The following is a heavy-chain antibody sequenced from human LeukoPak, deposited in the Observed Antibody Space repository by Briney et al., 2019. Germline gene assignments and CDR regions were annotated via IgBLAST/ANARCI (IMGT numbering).Heavy chain of an antibody. J-gene: IGHJ4*02. CDR2: INPNSGGT. D-gene: IGHD4-17*01. CDR3: AGSENGDYAPSFDY. V-gene: IGHV1-2*02. CDR1: GYTFTGYY. Sequence: GASVKVSCKASGYTFTGYYMHWVRQAPGQGLEWMGWINPNSGGTNYAQKFQGRVTMTRDTSISTAYMELSRLRSDDTAVYYCAGSENGDYAPSFDYWGQGTLVTVSS.